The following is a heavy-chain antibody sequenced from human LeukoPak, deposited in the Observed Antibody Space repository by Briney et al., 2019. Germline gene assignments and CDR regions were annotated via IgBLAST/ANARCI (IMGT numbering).Heavy chain of an antibody. CDR1: GYTFTDFY. V-gene: IGHV1-2*02. D-gene: IGHD1-14*01. CDR2: INPDSGGT. Sequence: GASVKVSCKASGYTFTDFYIHWVRQAPGQGLEWMGWINPDSGGTKYAQKFQDGVTMTSDTSISTAYMELSRLRSDDTAVYYCARDHLLFRQPPNWFDPWGQGTLVTVSS. CDR3: ARDHLLFRQPPNWFDP. J-gene: IGHJ5*02.